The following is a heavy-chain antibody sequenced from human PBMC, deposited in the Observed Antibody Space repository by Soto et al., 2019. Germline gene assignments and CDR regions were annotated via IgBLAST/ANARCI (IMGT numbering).Heavy chain of an antibody. CDR2: ISGSGGST. Sequence: GGSLRLSCAASGFTFSSYAMSWVRQAPGKGLEWVSAISGSGGSTYYADSVKGRFTISRDNSKNTLYLQMNSLRAEDTAVYYCAKTGVAQQLVAEYFQQWAQGTLVTVSS. CDR3: AKTGVAQQLVAEYFQQ. CDR1: GFTFSSYA. D-gene: IGHD6-13*01. J-gene: IGHJ1*01. V-gene: IGHV3-23*01.